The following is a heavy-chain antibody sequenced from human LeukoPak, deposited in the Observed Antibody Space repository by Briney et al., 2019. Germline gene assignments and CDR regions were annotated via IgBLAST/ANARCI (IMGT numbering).Heavy chain of an antibody. J-gene: IGHJ5*02. D-gene: IGHD1-26*01. V-gene: IGHV4-39*01. CDR3: ARGGARGNWFDP. Sequence: SETLSLTCTVSGGSISSSSYYWGWIRQPPGKGLEWIGSIYYSGSTYYNPSLKSRVTISVDTSKNQFSLKLTSMTAADTAVYYCARGGARGNWFDPWGQGTLVTVSS. CDR1: GGSISSSSYY. CDR2: IYYSGST.